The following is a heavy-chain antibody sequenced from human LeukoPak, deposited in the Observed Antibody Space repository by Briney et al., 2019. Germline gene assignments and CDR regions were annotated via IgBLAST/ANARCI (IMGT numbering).Heavy chain of an antibody. D-gene: IGHD1-26*01. CDR2: ISSNGGST. J-gene: IGHJ4*02. Sequence: PGGSLRLSCSASGFTFSSYAMHWVRQAPGKGLEYVSAISSNGGSTYYADSVKGRFTISRDDSKNTLYLQMNSLKTEDTAVYYCTRIIKSGSFDYWGQGTLVTVSS. V-gene: IGHV3-64*04. CDR1: GFTFSSYA. CDR3: TRIIKSGSFDY.